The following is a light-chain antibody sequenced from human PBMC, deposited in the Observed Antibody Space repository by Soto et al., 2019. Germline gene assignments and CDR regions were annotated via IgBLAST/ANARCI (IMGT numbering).Light chain of an antibody. V-gene: IGLV2-14*01. CDR2: EVS. CDR1: SSDVGGYNY. CDR3: SSYTSTNTLV. Sequence: QSALTQPASVSGSPGQSITIYCTGTSSDVGGYNYVSWYQQYPGKAPKLMIYEVSNRPSGVSNRLSGSKYGNTASLTISGLPSEDEADYYCSSYTSTNTLVFGGGTKLTVL. J-gene: IGLJ3*02.